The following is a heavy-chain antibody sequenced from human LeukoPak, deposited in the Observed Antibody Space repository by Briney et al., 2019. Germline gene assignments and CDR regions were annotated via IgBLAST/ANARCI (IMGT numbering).Heavy chain of an antibody. CDR1: GFTFSNYG. Sequence: GGSLRLSCAASGFTFSNYGIHWVRQAPGKGLEWVAVISYDGSNKYYADSVKGRFTISRDNSKNTLYLQMNSLRAEDTAVYYCARARSMQLVFDYWGQGTLVTVSS. CDR2: ISYDGSNK. V-gene: IGHV3-30*19. CDR3: ARARSMQLVFDY. J-gene: IGHJ4*02. D-gene: IGHD6-6*01.